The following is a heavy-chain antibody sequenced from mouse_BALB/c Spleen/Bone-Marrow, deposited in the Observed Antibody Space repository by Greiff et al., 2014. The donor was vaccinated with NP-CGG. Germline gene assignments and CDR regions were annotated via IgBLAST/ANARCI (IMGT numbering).Heavy chain of an antibody. CDR3: ARNDYGNPHYAMDY. CDR2: IWSGGST. D-gene: IGHD2-1*01. J-gene: IGHJ4*01. V-gene: IGHV2-4*02. Sequence: VQLQQSGPGLVQPSQSLFITCTVSGFSVISYGVLWVRQPPGKGLEWLGVIWSGGSTDYNAAFISRLSISKDNSKSQVFFRMNSLQADDTAIYYCARNDYGNPHYAMDYWGQGTSVTVSS. CDR1: GFSVISYG.